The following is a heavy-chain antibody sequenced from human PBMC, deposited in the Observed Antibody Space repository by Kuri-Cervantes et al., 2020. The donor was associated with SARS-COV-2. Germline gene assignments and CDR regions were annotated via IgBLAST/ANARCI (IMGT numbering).Heavy chain of an antibody. CDR2: IKSKTDGGTT. V-gene: IGHV3-15*01. CDR3: AKSLLVPTAKSDS. J-gene: IGHJ5*01. D-gene: IGHD2-2*01. CDR1: GFTFSNAW. Sequence: GESLKISCAASGFTFSNAWMSWVRQAPGKGLEWVGRIKSKTDGGTTDYAAPVKGRFTISRDDSKNTLYLQMNSLKTEDTAVYYCAKSLLVPTAKSDSWGQGSLVTVSS.